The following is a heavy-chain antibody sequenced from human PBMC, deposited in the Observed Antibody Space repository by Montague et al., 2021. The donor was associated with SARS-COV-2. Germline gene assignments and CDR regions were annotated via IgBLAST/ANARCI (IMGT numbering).Heavy chain of an antibody. V-gene: IGHV4-39*01. J-gene: IGHJ4*02. D-gene: IGHD5-24*01. Sequence: SETLSLTCTVSGGSISSSSYYWGWIRQPPGKGLEWIGSIYYSGSNYYNPSLKSQVTISVDTSKNQFSLKLSSVTAADTAVYYCARQGRDGYNTYYFDYWGQGTLVTVSS. CDR3: ARQGRDGYNTYYFDY. CDR2: IYYSGSN. CDR1: GGSISSSSYY.